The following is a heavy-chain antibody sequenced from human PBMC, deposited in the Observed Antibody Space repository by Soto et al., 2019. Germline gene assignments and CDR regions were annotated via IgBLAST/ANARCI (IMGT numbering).Heavy chain of an antibody. CDR1: GGSISSGGYS. CDR2: IYHSGST. V-gene: IGHV4-30-2*01. Sequence: KPSETLSLTCAVSGGSISSGGYSWSWIRQPPGKGLEWIGYIYHSGSTYYNPSLKSRVTISVDRSKNQFSLKLSSVTAADTAVYYCARAPWCTNGVCYRGSYYYGMDVWGQGTTVTVSS. CDR3: ARAPWCTNGVCYRGSYYYGMDV. D-gene: IGHD2-8*01. J-gene: IGHJ6*02.